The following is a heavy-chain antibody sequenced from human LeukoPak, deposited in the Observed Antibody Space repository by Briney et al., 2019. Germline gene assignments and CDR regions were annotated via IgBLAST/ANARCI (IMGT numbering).Heavy chain of an antibody. D-gene: IGHD5-24*01. CDR1: GFTFSSYW. J-gene: IGHJ4*02. CDR3: ASQRWVQSSFDY. V-gene: IGHV3-74*01. CDR2: INSDGSST. Sequence: GGSLRLSCAASGFTFSSYWMHGVRQAPGKGLVWVSRINSDGSSTSYADSVRRRFPLSRDNAKITLYLKMNTLTAEDTAVYCCASQRWVQSSFDYWRQGTLVIVSS.